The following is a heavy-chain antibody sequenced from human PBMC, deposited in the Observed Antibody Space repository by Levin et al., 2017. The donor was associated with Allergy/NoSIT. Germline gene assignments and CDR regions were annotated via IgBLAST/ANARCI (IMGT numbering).Heavy chain of an antibody. D-gene: IGHD4-17*01. CDR1: GFTFSRYS. Sequence: GESLKISCAASGFTFSRYSMNWVRQAPGKGLEWLSYISSSGSTIYYADSVKGRFTISRDNAKNSLFLQMNSLRDEDTGVYYCAIGYGDPPYYLGHGTLLTVSS. CDR2: ISSSGSTI. V-gene: IGHV3-48*02. CDR3: AIGYGDPPYY. J-gene: IGHJ4*01.